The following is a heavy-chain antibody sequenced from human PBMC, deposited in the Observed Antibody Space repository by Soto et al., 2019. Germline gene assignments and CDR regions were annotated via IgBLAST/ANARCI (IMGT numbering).Heavy chain of an antibody. J-gene: IGHJ4*02. D-gene: IGHD5-18*01. Sequence: QVQLVQSGAEVKKPGASVKVSCKASGYTFTSYGISWVRQAPGQGLEWMGWISAYNGNTNYAQKLQGRVTMTTDTSTSPAYWDRRSRRPADTAVYYCASGRGYSYAGGQGTLVTV. V-gene: IGHV1-18*01. CDR1: GYTFTSYG. CDR2: ISAYNGNT. CDR3: ASGRGYSYA.